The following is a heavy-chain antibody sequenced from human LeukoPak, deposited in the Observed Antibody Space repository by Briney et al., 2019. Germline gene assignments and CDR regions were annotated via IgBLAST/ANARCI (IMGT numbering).Heavy chain of an antibody. CDR2: TWSDATNQ. J-gene: IGHJ4*02. CDR3: AKDIQRGFDYTNSLDY. CDR1: GFIFSDYG. Sequence: PGGSLRLSCAASGFIFSDYGMHWVRQAPGKGLEWVAVTWSDATNQYYADSVRGRFAISRDDSTSMVYLQMNSLRAEDTAVYFCAKDIQRGFDYTNSLDYWGQGTLVTVSS. D-gene: IGHD4-11*01. V-gene: IGHV3-33*06.